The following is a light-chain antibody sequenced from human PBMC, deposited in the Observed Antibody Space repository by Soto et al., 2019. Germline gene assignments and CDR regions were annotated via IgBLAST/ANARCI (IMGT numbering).Light chain of an antibody. CDR3: QSYDSNLMGFYV. CDR1: SSNIGAGYD. V-gene: IGLV1-40*01. CDR2: GNS. J-gene: IGLJ1*01. Sequence: QSVLTQPPSVSGAPGQRVTISCTGSSSNIGAGYDVHWYQQLPGTAPKLLIYGNSNRPSGVPDRFSGSKSGTSASLAITGLQAEDEADYYCQSYDSNLMGFYVFGTGTKVTVL.